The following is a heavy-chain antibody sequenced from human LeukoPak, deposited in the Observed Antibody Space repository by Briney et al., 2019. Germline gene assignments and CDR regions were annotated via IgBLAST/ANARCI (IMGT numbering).Heavy chain of an antibody. CDR2: ISAYNGNT. Sequence: ASVKVSCKASGYTFTSYGISWVRQAPGQGLEWMGWISAYNGNTNYAQKPQGRVTMTTDTSTSTAYMELRSLRSDDTAVYYCARLWFGELFFDYWGQGTLVTVSS. J-gene: IGHJ4*02. V-gene: IGHV1-18*01. CDR1: GYTFTSYG. D-gene: IGHD3-10*01. CDR3: ARLWFGELFFDY.